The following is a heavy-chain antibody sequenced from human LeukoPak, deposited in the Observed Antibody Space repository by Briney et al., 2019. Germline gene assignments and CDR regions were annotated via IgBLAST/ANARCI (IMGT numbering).Heavy chain of an antibody. CDR2: IYTSGST. V-gene: IGHV4-4*09. CDR3: ARDSSSFGGRFDP. J-gene: IGHJ5*02. D-gene: IGHD3-10*01. Sequence: GSLRLSCAASGFTFSRFWMIWVRQAPGKGLEWIGYIYTSGSTNYNPSLKSRVTISVDTSKNQFSLKLSSVTAADTAVYYCARDSSSFGGRFDPWGQGTLVAVSS. CDR1: GFTFSRFW.